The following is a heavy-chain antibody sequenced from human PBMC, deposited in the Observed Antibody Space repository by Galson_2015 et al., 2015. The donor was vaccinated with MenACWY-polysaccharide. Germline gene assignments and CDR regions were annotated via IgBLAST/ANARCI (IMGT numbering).Heavy chain of an antibody. CDR3: ARDVKVVAARDAFDI. V-gene: IGHV3-48*02. D-gene: IGHD2-15*01. CDR2: ISGSSSTI. Sequence: SLRLSCAASGFTFSTYSMTWVRQAPGKGLKWVSYISGSSSTIYYADSVKGRFTISRDNAKNSLYLQMDSLRDDDTAVYYCARDVKVVAARDAFDIWGQGTMVTVSS. J-gene: IGHJ3*02. CDR1: GFTFSTYS.